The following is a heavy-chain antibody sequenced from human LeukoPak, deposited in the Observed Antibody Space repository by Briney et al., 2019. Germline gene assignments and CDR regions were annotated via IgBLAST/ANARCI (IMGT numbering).Heavy chain of an antibody. CDR1: GFTSSAYW. V-gene: IGHV3-74*01. CDR2: INSDVSTT. D-gene: IGHD1-26*01. Sequence: GGSLRLSCAASGFTSSAYWTHWVRQVPGKRLVWVSRINSDVSTTNYADSVKGRFTIYRDNAKNTIYLQMNSLRAEDTAVYYCARYGRYRAFDIWGPGTVVTVSS. CDR3: ARYGRYRAFDI. J-gene: IGHJ3*02.